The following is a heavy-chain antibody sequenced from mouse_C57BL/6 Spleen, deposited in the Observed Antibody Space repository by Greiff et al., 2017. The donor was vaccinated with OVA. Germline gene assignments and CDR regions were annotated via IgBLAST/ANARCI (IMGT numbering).Heavy chain of an antibody. Sequence: EVQLVESGGGLVKPGGSLKLSCAASGFTFSDYGMHWVRQAPEKGLEWVAYISSGSSTIYYADTVKGRFTISRDNAKNTLFLQMTSLRSEDTAMYYCARHYYYGHYYAMDYWGQGTSVTVSS. J-gene: IGHJ4*01. CDR1: GFTFSDYG. V-gene: IGHV5-17*01. CDR3: ARHYYYGHYYAMDY. CDR2: ISSGSSTI. D-gene: IGHD1-1*01.